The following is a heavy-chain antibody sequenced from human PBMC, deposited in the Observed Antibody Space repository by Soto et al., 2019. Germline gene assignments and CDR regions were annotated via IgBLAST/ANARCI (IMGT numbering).Heavy chain of an antibody. CDR3: AKDCYYSSGDLYYFDY. CDR2: ISGSPSST. Sequence: EVQLLESGGGLVQPGGSLRLSCAASGFTFSTYAMSWVRQTPGKGLEWVSAISGSPSSTYYADSVKGRFTISRDNSKKTMFLQMSGLRAEDTAVYYCAKDCYYSSGDLYYFDYWGQGTLVTVSS. V-gene: IGHV3-23*01. J-gene: IGHJ4*02. CDR1: GFTFSTYA. D-gene: IGHD3-22*01.